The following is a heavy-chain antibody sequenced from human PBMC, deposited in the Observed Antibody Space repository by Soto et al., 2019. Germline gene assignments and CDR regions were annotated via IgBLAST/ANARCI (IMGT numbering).Heavy chain of an antibody. CDR1: GYTLTELS. D-gene: IGHD3-10*01. CDR2: FDPEDGET. V-gene: IGHV1-24*01. J-gene: IGHJ6*02. CDR3: ATASGESRYYYYGMDV. Sequence: WASVKVSCKVSGYTLTELSMHWVRQAPGKGLEWMGGFDPEDGETIYAQKFQGRVTMTEDTSTDTAYMELSSLRSEDTAVYYCATASGESRYYYYGMDVWGQGTTVTVSS.